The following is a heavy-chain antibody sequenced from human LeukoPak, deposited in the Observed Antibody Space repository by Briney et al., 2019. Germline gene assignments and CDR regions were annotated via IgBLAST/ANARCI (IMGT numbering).Heavy chain of an antibody. D-gene: IGHD6-13*01. Sequence: SGTLSLTCAVSGGSISSSNWWSWVRQPPGQGLEWIGEIYHSGSTNYNPSLKSRVTISVDTSKNQFSLKLSSVTAADTAVYYCARDSIAAAKPYYYYGMDVWGKGTTVTVSS. V-gene: IGHV4-4*02. CDR1: GGSISSSNW. CDR3: ARDSIAAAKPYYYYGMDV. CDR2: IYHSGST. J-gene: IGHJ6*04.